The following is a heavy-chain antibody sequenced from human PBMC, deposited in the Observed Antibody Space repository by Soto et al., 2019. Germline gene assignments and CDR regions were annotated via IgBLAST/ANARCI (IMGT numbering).Heavy chain of an antibody. CDR2: MNHHSGNT. D-gene: IGHD6-13*01. J-gene: IGHJ4*02. Sequence: QVQLVQSGAEVKKPGASVKVSCKASGYTFTSYDITWVRQAPGQGLEWMGWMNHHSGNTGYAQKFQGRVTMTRNTSISTAYMELSSLRAEDTAVYDCAREHSSSWRFDYWGQGTLVTVSA. CDR3: AREHSSSWRFDY. V-gene: IGHV1-8*01. CDR1: GYTFTSYD.